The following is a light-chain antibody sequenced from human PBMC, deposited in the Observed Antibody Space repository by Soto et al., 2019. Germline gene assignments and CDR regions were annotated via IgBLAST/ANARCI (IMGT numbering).Light chain of an antibody. V-gene: IGKV4-1*01. J-gene: IGKJ1*01. CDR2: GAS. Sequence: DIVMTQSPDSLAVSLGERATINCKSSQSVLYSSNNKNYVAWVQQKPGQAPRLLIYGASSRATGIPDRFSGSGSGTDFTLTISRLEPEDFAVYYCQQYGSSPRTFGQGTKVDI. CDR3: QQYGSSPRT. CDR1: QSVLYSSNNKNY.